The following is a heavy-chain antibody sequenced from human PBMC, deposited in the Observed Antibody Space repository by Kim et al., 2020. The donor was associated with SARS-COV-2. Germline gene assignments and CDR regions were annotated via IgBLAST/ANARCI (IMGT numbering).Heavy chain of an antibody. J-gene: IGHJ6*02. CDR3: ARDQLRITMIVVVNYYYYYGMDV. D-gene: IGHD3-22*01. CDR2: IWYDGSNK. Sequence: GGSLRLSCAASGFTFSSYGMHWVRQAPGKGLEWVAVIWYDGSNKYYADSVKGRFTISRDNSKNTLYLQMNSLRAEDTAVYYCARDQLRITMIVVVNYYYYYGMDVWGQGTTVTVSS. CDR1: GFTFSSYG. V-gene: IGHV3-33*01.